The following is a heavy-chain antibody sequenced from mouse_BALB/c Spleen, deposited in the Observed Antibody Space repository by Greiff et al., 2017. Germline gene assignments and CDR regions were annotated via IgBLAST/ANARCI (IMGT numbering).Heavy chain of an antibody. Sequence: EVQGVESGGGLVKPGGSLKLSCAASGFAFSSYDMSWVRQTPEKRLEWVAYISSGGGSTYYPDTVKGRFTISRDNAKNTLYLQMSRLKSEDTAMYYCASEFDYWGQGTTLTVSS. J-gene: IGHJ2*01. V-gene: IGHV5-12-1*01. CDR1: GFAFSSYD. CDR2: ISSGGGST. CDR3: ASEFDY.